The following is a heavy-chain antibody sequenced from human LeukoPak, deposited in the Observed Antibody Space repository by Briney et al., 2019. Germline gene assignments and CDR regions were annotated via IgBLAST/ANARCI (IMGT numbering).Heavy chain of an antibody. Sequence: GGSLRLSCAASGFTFSSYGIHWVRQAPGKGLEWVAAVSYDGSNKFYADSVKGRFTISRDSSRNTLYLEMNSLSAEDTAVYYCAKDLRRLVRGVPDYYGMDVWGQGTTVTVYS. D-gene: IGHD3-10*01. CDR2: VSYDGSNK. J-gene: IGHJ6*02. CDR1: GFTFSSYG. V-gene: IGHV3-30*18. CDR3: AKDLRRLVRGVPDYYGMDV.